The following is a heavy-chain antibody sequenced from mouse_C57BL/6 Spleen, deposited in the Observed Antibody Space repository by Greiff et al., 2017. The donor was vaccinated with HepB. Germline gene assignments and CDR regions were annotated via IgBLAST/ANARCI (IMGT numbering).Heavy chain of an antibody. J-gene: IGHJ2*01. Sequence: EVQLQQSGPGLVKPSQSLSLTCTVTGYSITSGYGWNWIRQFPGNKLEWMGYISYSDSTNYNPYLKSRISITHDTSKNQFFLQLNSVTAEDTATYYCARTARIKYWGQGTTLTVAS. D-gene: IGHD1-2*01. CDR2: ISYSDST. CDR1: GYSITSGYG. CDR3: ARTARIKY. V-gene: IGHV3-2*02.